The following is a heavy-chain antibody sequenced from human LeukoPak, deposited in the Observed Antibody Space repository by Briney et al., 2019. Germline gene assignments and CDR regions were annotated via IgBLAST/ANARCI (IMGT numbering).Heavy chain of an antibody. Sequence: SETLSPTCAVYGGSFSHYYWSWIRQSPRMGLEWIAEINDSGTINYNPSLMSRVTISLDKSKNQFSLKLSSATAADTAVYYCARRWNYGRNYYIDVWGKGATASVSS. CDR3: ARRWNYGRNYYIDV. D-gene: IGHD1-7*01. CDR1: GGSFSHYY. J-gene: IGHJ6*03. CDR2: INDSGTI. V-gene: IGHV4-34*01.